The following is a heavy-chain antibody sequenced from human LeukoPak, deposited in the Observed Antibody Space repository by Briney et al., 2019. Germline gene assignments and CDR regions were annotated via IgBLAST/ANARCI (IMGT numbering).Heavy chain of an antibody. J-gene: IGHJ4*02. Sequence: PQTLSLTCAISGDSASSITAAWHWIRQSPSRGLEWLGRTYYGSKWYNDYAISVKSRITISPDTSKNQFSLQLNSVTPEDTAVYYCARGYNNFFDYWGQGTLVTVSS. CDR3: ARGYNNFFDY. D-gene: IGHD4-11*01. CDR1: GDSASSITAA. V-gene: IGHV6-1*01. CDR2: TYYGSKWYN.